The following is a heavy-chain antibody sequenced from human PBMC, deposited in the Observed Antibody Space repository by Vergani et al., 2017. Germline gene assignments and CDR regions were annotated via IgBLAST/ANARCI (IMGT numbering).Heavy chain of an antibody. Sequence: QVQLQESGPGLVKPSETLSLTCTVSGGSVSSGSYYWSWIRQPPGKGLEWIGYIYYSGSTNYNPSLKSRVTISVDTSKNQFSLKLSSVTAADTAVYYCARAGQYSSSWSCIDYWGQGTLVTVSS. CDR3: ARAGQYSSSWSCIDY. CDR1: GGSVSSGSYY. D-gene: IGHD6-13*01. CDR2: IYYSGST. J-gene: IGHJ4*02. V-gene: IGHV4-61*01.